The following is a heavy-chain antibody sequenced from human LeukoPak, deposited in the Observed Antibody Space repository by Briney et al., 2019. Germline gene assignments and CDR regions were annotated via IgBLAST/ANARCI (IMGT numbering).Heavy chain of an antibody. J-gene: IGHJ4*02. CDR2: IYHSGST. V-gene: IGHV4-38-2*01. CDR1: GHSISSGYY. Sequence: SETLSLTCAVSGHSISSGYYWGWIRQPPGKGLEWIANIYHSGSTYYNPSLKSRITISVDTSKNQFSLKLSSVTAADTAVYYCASRTIAAAGLDYWGQGTLVTVSS. D-gene: IGHD6-13*01. CDR3: ASRTIAAAGLDY.